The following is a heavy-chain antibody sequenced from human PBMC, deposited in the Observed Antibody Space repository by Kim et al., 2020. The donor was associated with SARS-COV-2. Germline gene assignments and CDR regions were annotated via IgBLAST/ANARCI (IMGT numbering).Heavy chain of an antibody. CDR1: GGSISSSSYY. CDR2: IYYSGST. Sequence: SETLSLTCTVSGGSISSSSYYWGWIRQPPGKGLEWIGSIYYSGSTYYNPSLKSRVTISVDTSKNQFSLKLSSVTAADTAVYYCARLTWRRSSWPFDYWGQGNLGTGSS. D-gene: IGHD6-13*01. CDR3: ARLTWRRSSWPFDY. J-gene: IGHJ4*02. V-gene: IGHV4-39*01.